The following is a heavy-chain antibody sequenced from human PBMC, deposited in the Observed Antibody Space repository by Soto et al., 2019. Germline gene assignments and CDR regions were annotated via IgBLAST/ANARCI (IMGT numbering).Heavy chain of an antibody. CDR3: AKDSLRFFDAFDI. D-gene: IGHD3-3*01. Sequence: GGSLILSCAASGFTFSSYAMSWVRQAPGKGLEWVSAISGSGGSTYYADSVKGRFTISRDNSKNTLYLQMNSLRAEDTAVYYCAKDSLRFFDAFDIWGQGTMVTVSS. CDR1: GFTFSSYA. V-gene: IGHV3-23*01. J-gene: IGHJ3*02. CDR2: ISGSGGST.